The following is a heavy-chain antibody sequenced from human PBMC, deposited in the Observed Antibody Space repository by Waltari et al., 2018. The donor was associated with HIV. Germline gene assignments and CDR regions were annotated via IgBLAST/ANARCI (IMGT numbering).Heavy chain of an antibody. CDR3: VKDVTLTYYGVYYSGLDV. V-gene: IGHV3-74*03. D-gene: IGHD2-21*01. J-gene: IGHJ6*02. Sequence: EVKLVESGGSPVQPGGSLRLSCTASGFMFGSHWMHWVRQSPGKGLLWGSRINSDGGVRKYADSVKGRFTISRDNAKNTLFLEMKSLRAEDSGIYYCVKDVTLTYYGVYYSGLDVWGQGTTVTV. CDR2: INSDGGVR. CDR1: GFMFGSHW.